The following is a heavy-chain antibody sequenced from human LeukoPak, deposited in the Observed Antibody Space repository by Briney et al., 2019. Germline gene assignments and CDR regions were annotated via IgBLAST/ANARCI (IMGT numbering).Heavy chain of an antibody. CDR2: INPNSGGT. J-gene: IGHJ4*02. CDR1: GYTFTGYY. CDR3: AREPVGRGYDYLSTKPYFDY. V-gene: IGHV1-2*02. Sequence: ASVKVSCKASGYTFTGYYMHRVRQAPGQGLEWMGWINPNSGGTNYAQKFQGRVTMTRDTSISTAYMELSRLRSDDTAVYYCAREPVGRGYDYLSTKPYFDYWGQGTLVTVSS. D-gene: IGHD5-12*01.